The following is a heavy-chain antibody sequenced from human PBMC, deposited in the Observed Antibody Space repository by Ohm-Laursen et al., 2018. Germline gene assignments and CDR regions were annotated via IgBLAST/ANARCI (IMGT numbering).Heavy chain of an antibody. CDR1: GYSFTDYH. V-gene: IGHV1-2*02. CDR3: VRDKIAAAAGT. CDR2: VNANSGGT. Sequence: SVKVSCKASGYSFTDYHMHWVRQAPGQGPEWMGWVNANSGGTKYLEKFQGRVTMTRDTSINTAYMELTALTSDDTAVYYCVRDKIAAAAGTWGPGTLVTVSS. D-gene: IGHD6-13*01. J-gene: IGHJ5*02.